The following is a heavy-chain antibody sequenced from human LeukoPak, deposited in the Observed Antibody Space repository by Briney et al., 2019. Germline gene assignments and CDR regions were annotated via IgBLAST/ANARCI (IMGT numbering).Heavy chain of an antibody. J-gene: IGHJ6*03. CDR1: GGTFSSYA. CDR2: IIPIFGTA. D-gene: IGHD2-8*01. V-gene: IGHV1-69*13. CDR3: ARGPDIVLIESYMDV. Sequence: SVKVSCKASGGTFSSYAISWVRQAPGQGLEWMGGIIPIFGTANYAQKFQGRVTITADEPTSTAYMELSSLRSEDTAVYYCARGPDIVLIESYMDVWGKGTTVTVSS.